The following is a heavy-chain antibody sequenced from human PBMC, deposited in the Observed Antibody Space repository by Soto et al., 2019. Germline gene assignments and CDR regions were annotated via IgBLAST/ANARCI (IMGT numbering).Heavy chain of an antibody. CDR2: ISAYNGNT. J-gene: IGHJ4*02. V-gene: IGHV1-18*01. Sequence: ASVKVSCKASGYTVTSYGISWVRQAPGQGLEWMGWISAYNGNTNYAQKLQGRVTMTTDTSTSTAYMELRSLRSEDTAVYYCARDGAFLNRYYYYSSVSLFDYWGQGTLVTVSS. CDR1: GYTVTSYG. CDR3: ARDGAFLNRYYYYSSVSLFDY. D-gene: IGHD3-22*01.